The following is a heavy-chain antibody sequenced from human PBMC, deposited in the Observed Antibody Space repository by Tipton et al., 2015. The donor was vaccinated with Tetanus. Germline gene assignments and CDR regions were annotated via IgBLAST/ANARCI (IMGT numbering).Heavy chain of an antibody. CDR1: GFYFPVYA. V-gene: IGHV3-9*01. CDR3: ARAVRGRDVFDI. J-gene: IGHJ3*02. CDR2: ISGNGGNK. D-gene: IGHD3-10*01. Sequence: SLRLSCAASGFYFPVYAVSWVRQVPGKGLEWVSSISGNGGNKVYADSVKGRFTISRDNANNSLYVQMDSLRPEDTALYYCARAVRGRDVFDIWGQGTMVIVSS.